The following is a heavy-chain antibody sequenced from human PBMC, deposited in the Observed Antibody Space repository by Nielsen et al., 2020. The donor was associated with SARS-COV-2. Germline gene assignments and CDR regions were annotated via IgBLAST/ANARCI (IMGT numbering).Heavy chain of an antibody. J-gene: IGHJ4*02. CDR1: GFTFSSYA. CDR3: TTDAVVGAAFDY. D-gene: IGHD1-26*01. Sequence: GESLKISCAASGFTFSSYAMHWVRQAPGKGLEWVAVISYDGSNKYYADSVKGRFTISRDDSKNTLYLQMNSLKTEDTAVYYCTTDAVVGAAFDYWGQGTLVTVSS. V-gene: IGHV3-30*04. CDR2: ISYDGSNK.